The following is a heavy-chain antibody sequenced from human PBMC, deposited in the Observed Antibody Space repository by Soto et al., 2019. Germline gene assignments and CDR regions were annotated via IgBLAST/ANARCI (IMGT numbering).Heavy chain of an antibody. CDR2: IYYDGSEQ. CDR1: GFTFSMSG. D-gene: IGHD6-19*01. J-gene: IGHJ4*02. V-gene: IGHV3-30*18. CDR3: AKEESSGWYRTAEY. Sequence: QVQLVESGGGVVQPGRSLRLSCAASGFTFSMSGMHWVRQAPGEGLEWVGVIYYDGSEQYYGDSVKGRFTISRDNSKNTLYLQMNSLRDEDTAVYYCAKEESSGWYRTAEYWGQGTLVTVSS.